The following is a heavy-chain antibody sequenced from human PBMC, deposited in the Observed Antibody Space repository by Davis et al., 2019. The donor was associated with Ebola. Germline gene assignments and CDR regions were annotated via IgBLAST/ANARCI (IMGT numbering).Heavy chain of an antibody. Sequence: GESLKISCAASGFTFSSFAMSWLRQAPGKGLEWVSYISSSGSTIYYADSVKGRFTISRDNAKNSLYLQMNSLRAEDTAVYYCARGPNYYDGYWGQGTLVTVSS. CDR3: ARGPNYYDGY. CDR1: GFTFSSFA. CDR2: ISSSGSTI. V-gene: IGHV3-11*01. J-gene: IGHJ4*02. D-gene: IGHD3-22*01.